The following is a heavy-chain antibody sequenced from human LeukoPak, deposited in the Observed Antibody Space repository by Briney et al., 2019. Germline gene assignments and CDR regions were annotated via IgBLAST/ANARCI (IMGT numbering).Heavy chain of an antibody. Sequence: PLETLSLTCAVYGGSFSGYYWSWIRQPPGKGLEWIGEINHSGSTNYNPSLKSRVTISVDTSKNQFSLKLSSVTAADTAVYYCASFYDSSGYQDYWGQGTLVTVSS. J-gene: IGHJ4*02. D-gene: IGHD3-22*01. CDR2: INHSGST. CDR3: ASFYDSSGYQDY. CDR1: GGSFSGYY. V-gene: IGHV4-34*01.